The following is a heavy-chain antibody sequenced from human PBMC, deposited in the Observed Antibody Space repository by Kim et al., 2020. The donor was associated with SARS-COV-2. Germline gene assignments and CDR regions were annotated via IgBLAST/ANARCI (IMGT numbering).Heavy chain of an antibody. Sequence: GGSLRLSCAASGFTFGDYAMHWVRQAPGKGPEWVSGISKNSGSIGYADSVKGRFTISRDNAKNSLYLQMNSLRGEDSALYYCAKDPYDRSGYYSFSPPDYYYYGMDVWGRGTTVTVSS. CDR2: ISKNSGSI. J-gene: IGHJ6*02. CDR1: GFTFGDYA. D-gene: IGHD3-22*01. CDR3: AKDPYDRSGYYSFSPPDYYYYGMDV. V-gene: IGHV3-9*01.